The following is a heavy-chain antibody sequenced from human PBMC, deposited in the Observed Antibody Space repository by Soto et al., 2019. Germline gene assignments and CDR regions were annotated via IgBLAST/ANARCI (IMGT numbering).Heavy chain of an antibody. D-gene: IGHD2-2*01. CDR2: IDPSDSYT. Sequence: PGESLKISCKGSGYSFTSYWISWVRQMPGKGLEWMGRIDPSDSYTNYSPSFQGHVTISADKSISTAYLQWSSLKASDTAMYYCARLDIVVVPAAPGGYYYGMDVWGQGTTVTVSS. CDR3: ARLDIVVVPAAPGGYYYGMDV. V-gene: IGHV5-10-1*01. J-gene: IGHJ6*02. CDR1: GYSFTSYW.